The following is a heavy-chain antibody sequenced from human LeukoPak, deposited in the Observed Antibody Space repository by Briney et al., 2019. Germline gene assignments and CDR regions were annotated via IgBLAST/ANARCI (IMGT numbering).Heavy chain of an antibody. CDR1: DDSISGYS. V-gene: IGHV4-59*08. CDR2: ISQSGSA. Sequence: SETLSLTCTVSDDSISGYSWSWIRQPPGKGLEWIGYISQSGSAKYTPSLKSRVTISVDTSKNQFSLKLSSVTAADTAVYFCARHGASGSYLYYFDYWGQGTLVTVSS. J-gene: IGHJ4*02. CDR3: ARHGASGSYLYYFDY. D-gene: IGHD1-26*01.